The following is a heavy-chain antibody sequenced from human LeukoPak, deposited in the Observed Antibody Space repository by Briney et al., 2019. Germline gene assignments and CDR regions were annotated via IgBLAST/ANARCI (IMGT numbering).Heavy chain of an antibody. D-gene: IGHD6-13*01. V-gene: IGHV3-53*01. CDR3: AREGSSWSYFDY. Sequence: GGSLRLSCAASGFTVSSNYMSWVRQAPGKGLEWVSVIYSGGSTYYADSVKGRFTISRDNSKNTLYLQMNSLRAEDTAAYYCAREGSSWSYFDYWGQGTLVTVSS. CDR2: IYSGGST. CDR1: GFTVSSNY. J-gene: IGHJ4*02.